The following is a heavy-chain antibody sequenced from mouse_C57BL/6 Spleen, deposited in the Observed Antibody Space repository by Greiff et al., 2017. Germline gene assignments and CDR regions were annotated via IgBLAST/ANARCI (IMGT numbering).Heavy chain of an antibody. D-gene: IGHD2-5*01. J-gene: IGHJ4*01. CDR3: YYSNYGGDYAMDY. CDR1: GYTFTSYW. CDR2: IHPNSGST. V-gene: IGHV1-64*01. Sequence: QVQLQQPGAELVKPGASVKLSCKASGYTFTSYWMHWVKQRPGQGLEWIGMIHPNSGSTNYNEKFKSKATLTVDKSSSTAYMQLSSLTSEDSAVYYCYYSNYGGDYAMDYWGQGTSVTVSS.